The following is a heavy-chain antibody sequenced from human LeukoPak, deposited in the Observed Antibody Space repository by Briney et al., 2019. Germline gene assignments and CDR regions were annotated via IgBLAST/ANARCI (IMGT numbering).Heavy chain of an antibody. J-gene: IGHJ6*03. D-gene: IGHD2-2*01. CDR1: GGSISSYY. Sequence: PSETLSLTCTVSGGSISSYYWSWIRQPPGKGLEWIGYIYTSGSTNYNPSLKSRVTISVDTSKNQFFLKLSSVTAADTAVYYCARSQSRYCSSTSCPGRNYYYYYYMDVWGKGTTVTVSS. CDR3: ARSQSRYCSSTSCPGRNYYYYYYMDV. V-gene: IGHV4-4*09. CDR2: IYTSGST.